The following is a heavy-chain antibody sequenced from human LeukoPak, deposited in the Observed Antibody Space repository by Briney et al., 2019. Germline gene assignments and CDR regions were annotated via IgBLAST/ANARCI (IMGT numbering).Heavy chain of an antibody. Sequence: GGSLRLSCAASGFTFTTYWMHWVRQVPGKGLVWVARIKGDGSSTRHADSMKGRFTISRDNAKNTLYLQMNSLRDEDTAVYYCVREGLECSGPSFQRAAFDYWGQGTLVTVSS. V-gene: IGHV3-74*01. CDR3: VREGLECSGPSFQRAAFDY. J-gene: IGHJ4*02. D-gene: IGHD2-15*01. CDR1: GFTFTTYW. CDR2: IKGDGSST.